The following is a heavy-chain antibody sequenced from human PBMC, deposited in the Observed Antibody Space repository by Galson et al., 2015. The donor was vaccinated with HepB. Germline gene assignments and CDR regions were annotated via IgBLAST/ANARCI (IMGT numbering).Heavy chain of an antibody. CDR3: ARADDYGDTESYYYYGMDV. V-gene: IGHV1-3*01. D-gene: IGHD4-17*01. CDR1: GYTFTSYA. J-gene: IGHJ6*02. CDR2: INAGNGNT. Sequence: SCKASGYTFTSYAMHWVRQAPGQRLEWMGWINAGNGNTKYSQKFQGRVTITRDTSASTAYMELSSLRSEDTAVYYCARADDYGDTESYYYYGMDVWGQGTTVTVSS.